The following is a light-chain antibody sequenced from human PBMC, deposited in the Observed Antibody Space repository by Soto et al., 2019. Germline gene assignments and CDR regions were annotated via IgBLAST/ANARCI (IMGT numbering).Light chain of an antibody. CDR1: QSVNSN. CDR3: QQYNNWPPLT. Sequence: EIVMTQSPATLSVSPGERATLSCRASQSVNSNLAWYQQKPGQAPRLLIYGASTRATRIPARFSGSGSGTEFTLTISSLQSEDFAVYYCQQYNNWPPLTFGGGTKVEIK. V-gene: IGKV3-15*01. CDR2: GAS. J-gene: IGKJ4*01.